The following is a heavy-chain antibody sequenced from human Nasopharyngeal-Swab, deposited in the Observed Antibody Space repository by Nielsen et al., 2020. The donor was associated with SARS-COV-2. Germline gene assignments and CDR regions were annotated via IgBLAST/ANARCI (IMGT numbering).Heavy chain of an antibody. CDR1: GYTFTSYY. CDR3: ATWGPTYYGRNWFDP. Sequence: ASVKVSCKASGYTFTSYYMHWVRQAPGKGLEWMGGFDPEDGETIYAQKFQGRVTMTEDTSTDTAYMELSSLRSEDTAVYYCATWGPTYYGRNWFDPWGQGTLVTVSS. J-gene: IGHJ5*02. V-gene: IGHV1-24*01. CDR2: FDPEDGET. D-gene: IGHD2/OR15-2a*01.